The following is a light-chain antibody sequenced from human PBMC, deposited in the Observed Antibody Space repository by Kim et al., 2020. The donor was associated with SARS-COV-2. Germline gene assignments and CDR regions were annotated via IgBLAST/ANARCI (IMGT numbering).Light chain of an antibody. CDR2: GKN. V-gene: IGLV3-19*01. CDR3: NSRDSSGNPLV. J-gene: IGLJ2*01. CDR1: SLRNYY. Sequence: ALGQTIRITCHGDSLRNYYASWYQQKPGQAPVLVIYGKNNRPSGIPDRFSGSSSGNTASLTITGAQAEDEADYYCNSRDSSGNPLVFGGGTQLTVL.